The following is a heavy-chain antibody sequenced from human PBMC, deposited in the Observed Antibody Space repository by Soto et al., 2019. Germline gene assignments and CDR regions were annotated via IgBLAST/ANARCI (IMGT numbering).Heavy chain of an antibody. J-gene: IGHJ4*02. CDR2: IIPIFGTA. V-gene: IGHV1-69*12. CDR1: GGTFSSDA. CDR3: AREGRRGYFDY. D-gene: IGHD3-10*01. Sequence: QVQLVQSGAEVKKPGSSVKVSCKASGGTFSSDAISWGRQAPGQGLEWMGGIIPIFGTANYAQKFQGRVTITAEESTRTAYMELSSLRSEDTAVDYCAREGRRGYFDYWGQGTLVTVSS.